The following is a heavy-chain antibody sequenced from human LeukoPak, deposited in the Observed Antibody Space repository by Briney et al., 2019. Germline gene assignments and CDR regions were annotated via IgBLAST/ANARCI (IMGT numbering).Heavy chain of an antibody. J-gene: IGHJ4*02. Sequence: VASVKVSCKASGYTFTGYYMHWVRQAPGQGLEWMGWINPNSGGTNYAQKFQGRVTMTRDTSISTAYMELSRLRSDDTAVYYCARDRGFVNGWYAPVYYFDYWGQGTLVTVSS. CDR3: ARDRGFVNGWYAPVYYFDY. CDR1: GYTFTGYY. CDR2: INPNSGGT. V-gene: IGHV1-2*02. D-gene: IGHD6-19*01.